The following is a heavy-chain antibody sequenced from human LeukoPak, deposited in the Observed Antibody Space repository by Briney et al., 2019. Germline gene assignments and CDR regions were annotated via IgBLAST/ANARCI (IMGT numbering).Heavy chain of an antibody. CDR3: ARGGGTAMAPWYYFDY. D-gene: IGHD5-18*01. V-gene: IGHV4-30-2*01. CDR1: GXSTSSXNYY. J-gene: IGHJ4*02. Sequence: TLSLXXXXSGXSTSSXNYYWGWIRQPPGKGLEWIGYIYHSGSTYYNPSLKSRVTISVDRSKNQFSLKLSSVTAADTAVYYCARGGGTAMAPWYYFDYWGQGTLVTVSS. CDR2: IYHSGST.